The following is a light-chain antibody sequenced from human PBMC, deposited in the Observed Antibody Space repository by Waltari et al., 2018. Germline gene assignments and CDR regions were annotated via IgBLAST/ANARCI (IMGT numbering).Light chain of an antibody. J-gene: IGKJ5*01. V-gene: IGKV1-5*03. CDR3: QQYDSYSIT. CDR2: KAS. CDR1: QSISNL. Sequence: DIQMTQSPSTLSASVGDRVTITCRASQSISNLLAWYQQKPGKAPKVLIYKASSLKNGVPSRFSGSGSGTEFTLSISSLQPDDFATYYCQQYDSYSITFGQGTRLEIK.